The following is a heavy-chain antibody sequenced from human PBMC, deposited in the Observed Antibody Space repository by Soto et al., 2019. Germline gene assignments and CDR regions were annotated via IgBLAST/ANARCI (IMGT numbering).Heavy chain of an antibody. V-gene: IGHV3-23*01. J-gene: IGHJ6*02. CDR2: ISGRGANT. CDR1: GFTFSDYA. CDR3: AKQSFDFWTHFYSGGDSMDV. Sequence: GGSLRLSCVASGFTFSDYAMSWVRQAPGKGLAWLSTISGRGANTYYADSVKGRFTTSRDNSKNTLHLQMHSLRVEDTDVFYCAKQSFDFWTHFYSGGDSMDVWGQGTTVTVSS. D-gene: IGHD3-3*01.